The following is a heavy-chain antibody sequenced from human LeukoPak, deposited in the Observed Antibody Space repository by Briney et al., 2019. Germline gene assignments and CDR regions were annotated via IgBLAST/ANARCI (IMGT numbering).Heavy chain of an antibody. J-gene: IGHJ4*02. D-gene: IGHD3-9*01. V-gene: IGHV1-69*04. Sequence: SVKVSCKASGGTFSSYAISWVRQAPGQGLEWMGRIIPILGIANYAQKFQGRVTITADKSTSTAYMELSSLRSEDTAVYYCAREYDILTGKPFDYWGQGTLVTVSS. CDR2: IIPILGIA. CDR1: GGTFSSYA. CDR3: AREYDILTGKPFDY.